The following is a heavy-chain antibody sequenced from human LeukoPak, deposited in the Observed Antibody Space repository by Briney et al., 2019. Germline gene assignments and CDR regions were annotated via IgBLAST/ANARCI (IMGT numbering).Heavy chain of an antibody. CDR2: MNPNSGNT. J-gene: IGHJ6*02. CDR1: GYTFTNYD. CDR3: ARDPMDV. Sequence: ASVTVSFKGSGYTFTNYDINWVRQAAGQGVAGVGWMNPNSGNTGYPQKFQGKVTMTRNTSISTAYMELSSLRSEGTAVYYCARDPMDVWGQGTTVTVSS. V-gene: IGHV1-8*01.